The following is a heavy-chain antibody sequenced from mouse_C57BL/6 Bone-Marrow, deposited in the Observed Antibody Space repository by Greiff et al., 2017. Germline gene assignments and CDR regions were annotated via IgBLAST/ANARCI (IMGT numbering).Heavy chain of an antibody. CDR1: GYSFTGYY. V-gene: IGHV1-42*01. D-gene: IGHD1-1*01. J-gene: IGHJ4*01. CDR2: INPSTGGT. Sequence: VQLQQSGPELVKPGASVKISCKASGYSFTGYYMNWVKQSPEKSLEWIGEINPSTGGTTYNQKFKAKDTLTVDKSSSTAYMQLKSLTSEDSAVYYCARGLLRSYAMDYWGQGTSVTVSS. CDR3: ARGLLRSYAMDY.